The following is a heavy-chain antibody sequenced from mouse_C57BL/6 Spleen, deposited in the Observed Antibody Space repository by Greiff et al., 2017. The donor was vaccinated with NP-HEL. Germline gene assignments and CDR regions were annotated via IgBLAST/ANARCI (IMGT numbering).Heavy chain of an antibody. CDR3: AKGVYDDYGGYFDY. D-gene: IGHD2-4*01. V-gene: IGHV1-76*01. CDR2: IYPGSGNT. Sequence: QVHVKQSGAELVRPGASVKLSCKASGYTFTDYYINWVKQRPGQGLEWIARIYPGSGNTYYNEKFKGKATLTAEKSSSTAYMQLSSLTSEDSAVYFCAKGVYDDYGGYFDYWGQGTTLTVSS. CDR1: GYTFTDYY. J-gene: IGHJ2*01.